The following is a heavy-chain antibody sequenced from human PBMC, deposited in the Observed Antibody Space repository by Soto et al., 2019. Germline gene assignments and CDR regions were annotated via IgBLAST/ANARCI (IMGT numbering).Heavy chain of an antibody. J-gene: IGHJ5*02. D-gene: IGHD4-17*01. CDR1: GYTFTGYY. Sequence: QVQLVQSGAEVKKPGASVKVSCKASGYTFTGYYMHWVRQAPGQGLEWMGWINPNSGGTTYAQKFQGRVTMTRDTSISTAYMELSRLRSDDTAVYYCARQIRDYGPNWFDPWGQGTLVTVSS. CDR3: ARQIRDYGPNWFDP. V-gene: IGHV1-2*02. CDR2: INPNSGGT.